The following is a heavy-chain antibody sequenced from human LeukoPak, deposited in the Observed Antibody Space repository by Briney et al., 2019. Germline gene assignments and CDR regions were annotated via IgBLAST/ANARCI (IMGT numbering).Heavy chain of an antibody. CDR2: IYTSGST. CDR3: ARDFPFQVGATMTDY. J-gene: IGHJ4*02. Sequence: SSQTLSLTGTGSGWSVSSVSYYCSWIRQPAGKGLEWIGRIYTSGSTKCNPALKSRVTISVDTSKNQFSLKLSSVTAADTAVYYCARDFPFQVGATMTDYWGQGTLVTVSS. V-gene: IGHV4-61*02. CDR1: GWSVSSVSYY. D-gene: IGHD1-26*01.